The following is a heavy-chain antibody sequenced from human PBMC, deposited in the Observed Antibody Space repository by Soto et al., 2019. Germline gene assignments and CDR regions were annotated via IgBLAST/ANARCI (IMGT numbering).Heavy chain of an antibody. CDR3: ARDGALYDSSGYYFLY. D-gene: IGHD3-22*01. V-gene: IGHV1-2*02. CDR2: INPNGGT. J-gene: IGHJ4*02. CDR1: GYTLTDNY. Sequence: QVQLVQSGAEVKRPGASVKVSCKASGYTLTDNYMHWVREAPGQGLEWMGWINPNGGTNYAQKFQGRVTITADEFTSTGYMELRSLRSDDTAVYYCARDGALYDSSGYYFLYWGQGTLVAVSS.